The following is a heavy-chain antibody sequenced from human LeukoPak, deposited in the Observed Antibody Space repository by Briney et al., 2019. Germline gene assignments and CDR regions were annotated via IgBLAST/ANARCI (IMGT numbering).Heavy chain of an antibody. V-gene: IGHV4-61*02. CDR2: IYPSGDS. Sequence: SETLSLACTVSGGSISSGSFYWSWIRQTAGKGLEWIGRIYPSGDSQYSPSFRSRATISLDTRNQFSLKLSSVTAADTAVYFCARGYDRNGYQSRGFDYWGQGALVNVSS. J-gene: IGHJ4*02. CDR3: ARGYDRNGYQSRGFDY. D-gene: IGHD3-22*01. CDR1: GGSISSGSFY.